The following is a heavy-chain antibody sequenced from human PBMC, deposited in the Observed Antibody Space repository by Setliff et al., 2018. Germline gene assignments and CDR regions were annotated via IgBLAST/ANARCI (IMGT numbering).Heavy chain of an antibody. Sequence: GGSLRLSCADSGFTFSNYWMTWVRQSQGKGLEWVAKIKEDGSETYSVESVKGRFTFSRDNAKSLLYLQMRSLGAEDTDVYYCARLLWLTTRYYMDVWGKGTTVTVSS. J-gene: IGHJ6*03. CDR3: ARLLWLTTRYYMDV. D-gene: IGHD5-18*01. CDR2: IKEDGSET. V-gene: IGHV3-7*03. CDR1: GFTFSNYW.